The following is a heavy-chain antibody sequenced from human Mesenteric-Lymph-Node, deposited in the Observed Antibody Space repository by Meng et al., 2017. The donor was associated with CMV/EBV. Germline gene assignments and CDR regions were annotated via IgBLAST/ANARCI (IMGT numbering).Heavy chain of an antibody. Sequence: GESLKISCAATGLTFSSYAMSWVRQAPGKGLEWVARINTGGSITSYADSVRGRFSISRDNSENTLSLQLNPVRPEDTAVYYCARVAGPIDFWGQGTLVTVSS. CDR2: INTGGSIT. V-gene: IGHV3-23*01. CDR1: GLTFSSYA. D-gene: IGHD6-19*01. CDR3: ARVAGPIDF. J-gene: IGHJ4*02.